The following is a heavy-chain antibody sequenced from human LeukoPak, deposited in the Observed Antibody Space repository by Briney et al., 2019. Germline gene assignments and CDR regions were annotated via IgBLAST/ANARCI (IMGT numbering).Heavy chain of an antibody. CDR1: GFTFSDCY. D-gene: IGHD3-22*01. CDR3: ASNSGYGLNDAFDI. CDR2: ISSSGSTT. V-gene: IGHV3-11*01. J-gene: IGHJ3*02. Sequence: PGGSLRLSCAASGFTFSDCYMNWIRQAPGKGLEWVSYISSSGSTTYYADSVQGRFTISRDNAKNSLYLQMDSLRAEGTAVYYCASNSGYGLNDAFDIWGQGTMVTVSS.